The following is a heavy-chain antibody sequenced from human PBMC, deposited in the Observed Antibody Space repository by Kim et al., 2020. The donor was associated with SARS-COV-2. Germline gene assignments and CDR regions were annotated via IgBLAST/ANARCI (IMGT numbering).Heavy chain of an antibody. CDR3: ARAHGGNSGAIDY. Sequence: ASVKVSCKASGYTFTGYYMHWVRQAPGQGLEWMGRINPNSGGTNYAQKFQGRVTMTRDTSISTAYMELSRLRSDDTAVYYCARAHGGNSGAIDYWGQGTLPTVSS. CDR2: INPNSGGT. J-gene: IGHJ4*02. CDR1: GYTFTGYY. V-gene: IGHV1-2*06. D-gene: IGHD2-21*02.